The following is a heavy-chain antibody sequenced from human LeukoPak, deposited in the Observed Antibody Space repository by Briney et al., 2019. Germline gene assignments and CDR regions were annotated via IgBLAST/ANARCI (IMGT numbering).Heavy chain of an antibody. V-gene: IGHV4-59*01. CDR2: IYYSGST. CDR1: GGSISSYY. J-gene: IGHJ4*02. D-gene: IGHD6-13*01. CDR3: AREGGQQLVLDY. Sequence: SSETLSLTCTVSGGSISSYYWSWIRQPPGKGLEWIGYIYYSGSTNYNPSLKSRVTISVDTSKNQFSLKLSSVTAADTAVYYCAREGGQQLVLDYWGQGTLVTVSS.